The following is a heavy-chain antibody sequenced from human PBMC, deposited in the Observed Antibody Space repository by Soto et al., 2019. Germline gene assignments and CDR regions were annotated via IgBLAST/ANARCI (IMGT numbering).Heavy chain of an antibody. J-gene: IGHJ3*02. Sequence: GESLKISCNGSAYSFTNYWVAWVRQLPGKGLEWMGTFYPGDSTSTYSPSFQGQVTISVDKSISTAYLQLSSLKASDTAMYYCARIIGYCRNNDCSWTFDIWGQGTMVTVSS. CDR2: FYPGDSTS. V-gene: IGHV5-51*01. D-gene: IGHD2-15*01. CDR3: ARIIGYCRNNDCSWTFDI. CDR1: AYSFTNYW.